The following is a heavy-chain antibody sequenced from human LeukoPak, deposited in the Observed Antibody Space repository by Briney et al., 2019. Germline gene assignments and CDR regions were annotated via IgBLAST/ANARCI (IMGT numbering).Heavy chain of an antibody. V-gene: IGHV4-34*01. CDR2: IHPSGST. CDR1: GRSLNNYF. D-gene: IGHD3-10*01. J-gene: IGHJ5*02. CDR3: ARDQGGYYGSGTWWFDP. Sequence: SETLSLTCAVYGRSLNNYFWSWIRQPPGKGLEWIGEIHPSGSTNYNPSLKSRITISVDTSKNHFSLKLSSVTAADTAVYYCARDQGGYYGSGTWWFDPWGQGTLVTVSS.